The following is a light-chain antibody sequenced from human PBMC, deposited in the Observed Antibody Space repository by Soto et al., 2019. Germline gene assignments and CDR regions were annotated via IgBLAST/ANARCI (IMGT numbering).Light chain of an antibody. CDR3: QPSFSTPLT. CDR1: QSINIY. CDR2: ASS. J-gene: IGKJ4*01. V-gene: IGKV1-39*01. Sequence: DIQMTQSPSSLSASVGDSVTITCRASQSINIYLSWYQQKPGKAPNLLINASSTLQGWVPSRFSGSGSWTDFTLAIISLQPEDSATDECQPSFSTPLTFGRGTSVEIK.